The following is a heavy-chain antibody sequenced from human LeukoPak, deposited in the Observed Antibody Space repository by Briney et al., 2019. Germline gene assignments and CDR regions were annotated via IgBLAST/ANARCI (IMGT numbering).Heavy chain of an antibody. V-gene: IGHV7-4-1*02. CDR1: GYTFTSYA. Sequence: ASVKVSCKASGYTFTSYAMNWVRQAPGQGLEWMGWINTNTGNPTYAQGFTGRFVFSLDTSVGTAYLQISSLKAEDTAVYYCARGDRITIFGVVPNVDYWGQGTLVTVSS. D-gene: IGHD3-3*01. CDR2: INTNTGNP. CDR3: ARGDRITIFGVVPNVDY. J-gene: IGHJ4*02.